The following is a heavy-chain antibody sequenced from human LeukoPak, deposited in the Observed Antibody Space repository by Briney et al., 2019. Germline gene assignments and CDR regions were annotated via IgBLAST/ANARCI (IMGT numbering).Heavy chain of an antibody. V-gene: IGHV3-74*01. CDR2: INTDGSST. CDR3: ARDQAPVDTAMGIDY. D-gene: IGHD5-18*01. J-gene: IGHJ4*02. CDR1: GFTFSSYW. Sequence: PGGSLRLSCAASGFTFSSYWMHWVRQAPGKGLVWVSRINTDGSSTSYADSVKGRFTISRDNSKNTLYLQMNSLRAEDTAVYYCARDQAPVDTAMGIDYWGQGTLVTVSS.